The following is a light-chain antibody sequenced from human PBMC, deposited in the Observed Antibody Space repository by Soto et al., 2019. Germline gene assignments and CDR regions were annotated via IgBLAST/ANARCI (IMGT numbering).Light chain of an antibody. CDR3: QQYNNWPS. J-gene: IGKJ1*01. CDR1: EGVGGH. Sequence: IQMTQSPNTLSASVGDSVSFTCRASEGVGGHLAWYQQKPGNAPKLLIYEASALESGVPSRFSGSGYGTEFTLTINGLLPEDFVTYYCQQYNNWPSFGQGTKVDSK. V-gene: IGKV1-5*03. CDR2: EAS.